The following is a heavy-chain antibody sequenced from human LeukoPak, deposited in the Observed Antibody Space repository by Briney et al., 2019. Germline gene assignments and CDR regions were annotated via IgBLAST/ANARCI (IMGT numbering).Heavy chain of an antibody. D-gene: IGHD2/OR15-2a*01. V-gene: IGHV3-23*01. Sequence: QPGGSLRLSCAASGFTFTSYAMSWVRQAPGKGLEWVSAIRGSGGSTNYADSVRGRFTISRDNSKNTLYLQMSSLRAEDTAVYYCVISYYFDYWGQGTLVTVSS. CDR2: IRGSGGST. CDR1: GFTFTSYA. CDR3: VISYYFDY. J-gene: IGHJ4*02.